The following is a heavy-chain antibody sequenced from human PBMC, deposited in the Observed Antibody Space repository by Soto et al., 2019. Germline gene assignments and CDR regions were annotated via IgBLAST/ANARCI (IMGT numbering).Heavy chain of an antibody. V-gene: IGHV3-15*01. D-gene: IGHD4-17*01. J-gene: IGHJ6*02. CDR2: IKSKTDGGTT. CDR3: TTLYGDSYYYYYYGMDV. CDR1: GFTFSNAW. Sequence: GGSLRLSCAASGFTFSNAWMSWVRQAPGKGLEWVGRIKSKTDGGTTDYAAPVKGRFTISRDDSKNTLYLQMNSLKTEDTAVYYCTTLYGDSYYYYYYGMDVWGQGTTVTVSS.